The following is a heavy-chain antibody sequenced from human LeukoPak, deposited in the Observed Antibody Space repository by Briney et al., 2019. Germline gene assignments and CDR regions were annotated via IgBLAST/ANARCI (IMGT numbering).Heavy chain of an antibody. Sequence: PGGSLRLSCAASGFTFSSYGMSWVRQAPGKGLEWVSAISGSGGSTYYADSVKGRFTISRDNSKNTLYLQMNSLRAEDTAVYYCAKGGHDYDSSGYRFDYWGQGTLVTVSS. V-gene: IGHV3-23*01. CDR1: GFTFSSYG. J-gene: IGHJ4*02. D-gene: IGHD3-22*01. CDR3: AKGGHDYDSSGYRFDY. CDR2: ISGSGGST.